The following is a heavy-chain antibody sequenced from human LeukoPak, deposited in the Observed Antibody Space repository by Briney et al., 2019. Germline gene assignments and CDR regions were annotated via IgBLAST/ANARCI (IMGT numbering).Heavy chain of an antibody. V-gene: IGHV3-21*01. Sequence: GGSLRLSCAASVFTFSRFTMNWVRQAPGKGLEWVSAISSSSSDIYYADSVKGRFTISRDNAKNSLYLQLNGLRADDTAVYYCARSNYGPNYLDYWGQGTLVTVSS. J-gene: IGHJ4*02. CDR1: VFTFSRFT. CDR3: ARSNYGPNYLDY. D-gene: IGHD3-10*01. CDR2: ISSSSSDI.